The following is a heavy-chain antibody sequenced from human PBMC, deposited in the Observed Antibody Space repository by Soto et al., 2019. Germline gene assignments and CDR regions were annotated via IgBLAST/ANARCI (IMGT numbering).Heavy chain of an antibody. CDR3: AKGPHYDILTGSMYYFDY. J-gene: IGHJ4*02. D-gene: IGHD3-9*01. V-gene: IGHV3-9*01. CDR2: ISWNSGSI. Sequence: EVQLVESGGGLVQPGRSLRLSCAASGFTFDDYAMHWVRQAPGKGLEWVSGISWNSGSIGYADSVKGRFTISRDNAKNSLYLQMNSLRAGDTALYYCAKGPHYDILTGSMYYFDYWGQGTLVTVSS. CDR1: GFTFDDYA.